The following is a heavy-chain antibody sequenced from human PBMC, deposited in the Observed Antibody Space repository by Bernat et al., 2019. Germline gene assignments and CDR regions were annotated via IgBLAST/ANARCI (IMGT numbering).Heavy chain of an antibody. J-gene: IGHJ4*02. D-gene: IGHD6-13*01. V-gene: IGHV3-48*01. Sequence: EVQLVESGGGLVQPGGSLRLSCAASGFTFSSYSMNWVRQAPGKGLEWVSYISSSSSTIYYADSVKGRFTISRDNAKNSLYLQMNSLRAEDTAVYYCERCRNSSNWYGGGFGYWGQGTLVTVSS. CDR3: ERCRNSSNWYGGGFGY. CDR2: ISSSSSTI. CDR1: GFTFSSYS.